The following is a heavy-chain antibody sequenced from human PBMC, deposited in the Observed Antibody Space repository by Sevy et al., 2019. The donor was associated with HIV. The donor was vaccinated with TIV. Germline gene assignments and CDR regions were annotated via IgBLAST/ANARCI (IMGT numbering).Heavy chain of an antibody. Sequence: ASVKVSCKVSGYILSELSIHWVRQAPGKGLEWMGGFDPEDGETIYARKLQGRVTMTEDTSTDTAYMELSSLTSEVTATCYCSTESSTPKSAGSVPYYYGMDVWGQGTTLTVSS. J-gene: IGHJ6*02. CDR2: FDPEDGET. CDR3: STESSTPKSAGSVPYYYGMDV. V-gene: IGHV1-24*01. CDR1: GYILSELS. D-gene: IGHD2-2*01.